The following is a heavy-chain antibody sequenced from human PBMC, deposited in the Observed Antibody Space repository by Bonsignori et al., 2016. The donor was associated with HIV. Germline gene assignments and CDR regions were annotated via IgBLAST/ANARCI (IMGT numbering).Heavy chain of an antibody. CDR2: IVFWWGAP. CDR3: ARLQDIFKGSAARPGWLDP. J-gene: IGHJ5*02. CDR1: GDAITTTNYY. Sequence: QQQLQESGPGLVQPSETLSLTCTVSGDAITTTNYYWGWIRQSPGKGLEWIGSIVFWWGAPTTTRPSRIESPYPKTCPKXQFSLKLSSVTAADSAVYYCARLQDIFKGSAARPGWLDPWGQGTLVTV. D-gene: IGHD2-2*01. V-gene: IGHV4-39*01.